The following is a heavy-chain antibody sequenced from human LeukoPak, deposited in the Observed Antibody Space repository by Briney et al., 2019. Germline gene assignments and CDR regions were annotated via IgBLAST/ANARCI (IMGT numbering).Heavy chain of an antibody. CDR2: INPNSGGT. CDR3: ARDYYDSSGYPDY. J-gene: IGHJ4*02. CDR1: GYTLTGYY. Sequence: ASVKVSCKASGYTLTGYYMHWVRQAPGQGLEWMGWINPNSGGTNYAQKFQGRVTMTRDTSISTAYMELSRLRSDDTAVYYCARDYYDSSGYPDYWGQGTLVTVSS. D-gene: IGHD3-22*01. V-gene: IGHV1-2*02.